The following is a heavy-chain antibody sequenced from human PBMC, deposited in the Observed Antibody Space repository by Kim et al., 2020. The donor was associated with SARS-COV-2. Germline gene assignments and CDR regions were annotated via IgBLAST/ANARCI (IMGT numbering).Heavy chain of an antibody. CDR1: GYTFTSYA. J-gene: IGHJ4*02. CDR2: INTNTGNP. CDR3: ARGLPYSGSSQLTPFDY. Sequence: ASVKVSCKASGYTFTSYAMNWVRQAPGQGLEWMGWINTNTGNPTYAQGFTGRFVFSLDTSVSTAYLQISSLKAEDTAVYYCARGLPYSGSSQLTPFDYWGQGTLVTVSS. V-gene: IGHV7-4-1*02. D-gene: IGHD1-26*01.